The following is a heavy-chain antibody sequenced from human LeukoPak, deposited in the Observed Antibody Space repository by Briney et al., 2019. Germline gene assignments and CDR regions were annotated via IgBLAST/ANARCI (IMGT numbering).Heavy chain of an antibody. Sequence: SETLSLTCTVSGGSISSYYWSWNRQPPGKGLEWIGYIYYSGSTNYNPSLKSRVTISVDTSKNQFSLKLSSVTAADTAVYYCARATNLDYWGQGTLVTVSS. J-gene: IGHJ4*02. CDR3: ARATNLDY. V-gene: IGHV4-59*08. D-gene: IGHD5-12*01. CDR2: IYYSGST. CDR1: GGSISSYY.